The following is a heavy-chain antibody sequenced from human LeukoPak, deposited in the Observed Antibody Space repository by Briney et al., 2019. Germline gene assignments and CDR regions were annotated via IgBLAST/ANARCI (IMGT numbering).Heavy chain of an antibody. V-gene: IGHV3-74*01. J-gene: IGHJ5*02. CDR1: GFTFSIYW. CDR3: ARARNSGYAPRVPFDP. D-gene: IGHD5-12*01. Sequence: GGSLRLSCAPSGFTFSIYWMHWVPQAPGKGLVWVSRINSDGSSTSYADSVKGRFTISRDNAKNTLYLQMNSLRAEDTAVYYCARARNSGYAPRVPFDPWGQGTLVTVSS. CDR2: INSDGSST.